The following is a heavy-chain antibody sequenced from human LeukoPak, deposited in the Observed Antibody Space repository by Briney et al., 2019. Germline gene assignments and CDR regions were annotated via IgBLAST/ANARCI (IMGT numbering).Heavy chain of an antibody. J-gene: IGHJ4*02. D-gene: IGHD3-9*01. CDR1: GYTFTSYA. Sequence: ASVKVSCKASGYTFTSYAMNWVRQAPGQGLEWMGWINTNTGNPTYAQGFTGRFVFSLDTSVSTAYLQISSLKAEDTAVYYCARDWGTQNPGILRYFDWLSDGPPFDYWGQGTLVTVSS. CDR3: ARDWGTQNPGILRYFDWLSDGPPFDY. V-gene: IGHV7-4-1*02. CDR2: INTNTGNP.